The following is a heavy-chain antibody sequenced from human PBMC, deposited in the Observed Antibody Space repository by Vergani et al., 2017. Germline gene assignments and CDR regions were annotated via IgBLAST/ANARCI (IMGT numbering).Heavy chain of an antibody. CDR2: MNPNSGNT. Sequence: QVQLVQSGAEVKKPGASVKDSCKASGYTFTSYDINWVRQATGQGLEWMGWMNPNSGNTGYAQKFQGRVTMTRNTSISTAYMELSSLRSEDTAVYYCARESPPYYYYGMDVWGQGTTVTVSS. CDR3: ARESPPYYYYGMDV. V-gene: IGHV1-8*01. J-gene: IGHJ6*02. CDR1: GYTFTSYD.